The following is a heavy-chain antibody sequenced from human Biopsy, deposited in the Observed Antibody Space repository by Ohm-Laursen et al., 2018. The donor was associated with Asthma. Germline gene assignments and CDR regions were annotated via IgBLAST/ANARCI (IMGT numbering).Heavy chain of an antibody. CDR2: INPNSGGT. D-gene: IGHD1-7*01. V-gene: IGHV1-2*06. J-gene: IGHJ5*02. CDR1: GDTLTERS. Sequence: ASVKVSCKVSGDTLTERSIHWVRQAPGQGLEWMGRINPNSGGTNYAQKFQGRVTMTRDTSIGTAYMELSRLRSDDTAVYYCAREGITGTTAWFDPWGQGTLVTVSS. CDR3: AREGITGTTAWFDP.